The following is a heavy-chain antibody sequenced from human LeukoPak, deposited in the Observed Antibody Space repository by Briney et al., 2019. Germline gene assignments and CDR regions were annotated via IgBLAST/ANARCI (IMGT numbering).Heavy chain of an antibody. CDR1: GGTFNSYA. J-gene: IGHJ4*02. CDR2: IIPIFGTA. Sequence: SVKVSCKASGGTFNSYAISWVRQAPGQGLEWMGGIIPIFGTANYAQKFQGRVTITADDLTSTAYMELRSLRSDDTAAYYCARSLIPYDSSGYYPFDYWGQGTLVTVSS. CDR3: ARSLIPYDSSGYYPFDY. D-gene: IGHD3-22*01. V-gene: IGHV1-69*13.